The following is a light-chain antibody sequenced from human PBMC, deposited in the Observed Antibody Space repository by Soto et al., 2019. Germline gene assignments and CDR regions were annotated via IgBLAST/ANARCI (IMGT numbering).Light chain of an antibody. Sequence: DIQMTQSPSTLAASLGDRVTITCRAGQSISSWLAWYQQKPGKAPKLLIYKASSLESGVPSRFSGSGSGTEFTLTISNLQSEDFAIYFCQKFNKWPWTFGQGTKVDIK. CDR1: QSISSW. CDR3: QKFNKWPWT. CDR2: KAS. V-gene: IGKV1-5*03. J-gene: IGKJ1*01.